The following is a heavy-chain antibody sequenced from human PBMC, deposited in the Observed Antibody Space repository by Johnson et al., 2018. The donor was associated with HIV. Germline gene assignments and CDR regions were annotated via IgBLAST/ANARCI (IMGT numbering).Heavy chain of an antibody. D-gene: IGHD1-1*01. J-gene: IGHJ3*02. CDR3: AREELEPDVFDI. CDR2: IYSGGST. CDR1: GLSFSNFG. V-gene: IGHV3-NL1*01. Sequence: VQLVESGGGVVQPGKSLTLSCVSSGLSFSNFGIHWVRQAPGKGLEWVSVIYSGGSTYYADSVKGRFTISRDNSKNTLYLQMNSLRAEDTAVYYCAREELEPDVFDIWGQGTMVTVSS.